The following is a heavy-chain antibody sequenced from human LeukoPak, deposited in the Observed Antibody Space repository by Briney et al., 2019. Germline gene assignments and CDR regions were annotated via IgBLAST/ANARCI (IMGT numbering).Heavy chain of an antibody. Sequence: GGSLRLSCAASGFTFSSYAMHWVRQAPGKGLEWVAVISYDGSNKYYADSVKGRFTISRGNSKNTLYLQMNSLRAEDTAVYYCARDPTPDIVVVVAANRHYWGQGTLVTVSS. V-gene: IGHV3-30*04. CDR1: GFTFSSYA. J-gene: IGHJ4*02. CDR2: ISYDGSNK. D-gene: IGHD2-15*01. CDR3: ARDPTPDIVVVVAANRHY.